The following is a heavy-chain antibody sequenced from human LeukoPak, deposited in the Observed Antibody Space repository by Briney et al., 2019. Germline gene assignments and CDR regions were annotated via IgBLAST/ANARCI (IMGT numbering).Heavy chain of an antibody. V-gene: IGHV3-30*19. CDR3: ARDLSDYEYDY. Sequence: GGPLRLSCAASGFTFSSYGMHWVRQAPGKGLEWVAVIWYDGGNKYYADSVKGRFTISRDNSKNTLYLQMNSLRAEDTAVYYCARDLSDYEYDYWGQGTLVTVSS. CDR2: IWYDGGNK. D-gene: IGHD5-12*01. J-gene: IGHJ4*02. CDR1: GFTFSSYG.